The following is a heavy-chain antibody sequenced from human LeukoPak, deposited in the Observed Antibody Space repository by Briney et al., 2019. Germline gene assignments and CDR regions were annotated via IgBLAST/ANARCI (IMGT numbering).Heavy chain of an antibody. CDR3: ARGSGYSSSCLLGAFDI. CDR2: MNPNSGNT. D-gene: IGHD6-13*01. CDR1: GYTFTSYD. J-gene: IGHJ3*02. V-gene: IGHV1-8*01. Sequence: ASVKVSCKASGYTFTSYDINWVRQAPGQGLEWMGWMNPNSGNTGYAQKFQGRVTMTRNTSISTAYMELSSLRSEDTAVYYCARGSGYSSSCLLGAFDIWGQGTMVTVSS.